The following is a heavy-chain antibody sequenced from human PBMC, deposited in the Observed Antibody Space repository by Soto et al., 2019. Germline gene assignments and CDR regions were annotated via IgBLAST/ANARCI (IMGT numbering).Heavy chain of an antibody. V-gene: IGHV5-10-1*01. J-gene: IGHJ4*02. CDR1: GDRFHNFW. D-gene: IGHD2-21*02. Sequence: EFLTISLATSGDRFHNFWNSLVSPVPGEGVGWMGRIDPSVSYTNYSPSFQGHVTFSADESINTAYMQWSSLNASDTAMYYSAKYRHRDATFRVMTTIELDSWAQGTLVTVYS. CDR3: AKYRHRDATFRVMTTIELDS. CDR2: IDPSVSYT.